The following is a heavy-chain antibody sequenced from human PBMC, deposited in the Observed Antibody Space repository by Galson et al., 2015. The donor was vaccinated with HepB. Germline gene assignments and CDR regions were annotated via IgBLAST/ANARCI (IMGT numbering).Heavy chain of an antibody. D-gene: IGHD1-14*01. J-gene: IGHJ3*02. Sequence: KVSCKGSGYTFTTYWIGWVRQMPGEGLEWMGIIYPGDSDIRYSPSFQGQVTMSADKSISTAYLQWSSLKASDTALYYCASSRRYNTRTYGAAAFDIWGQGTMVTVSS. CDR3: ASSRRYNTRTYGAAAFDI. CDR2: IYPGDSDI. CDR1: GYTFTTYW. V-gene: IGHV5-51*01.